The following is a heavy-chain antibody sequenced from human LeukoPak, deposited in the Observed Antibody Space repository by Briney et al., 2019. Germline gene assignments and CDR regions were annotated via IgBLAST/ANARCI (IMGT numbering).Heavy chain of an antibody. CDR3: GRGGVAAAGPTYWYFDL. Sequence: SQTLSLTCAISGDSVSSNSAAWNCIRQSPSRGLECLGRTYYRSKWYNDYAVSVKSRITINPDTSKNQFSLQLNSVTPEDTAVYYCGRGGVAAAGPTYWYFDLWGRGTLVTVSS. J-gene: IGHJ2*01. CDR2: TYYRSKWYN. D-gene: IGHD6-13*01. V-gene: IGHV6-1*01. CDR1: GDSVSSNSAA.